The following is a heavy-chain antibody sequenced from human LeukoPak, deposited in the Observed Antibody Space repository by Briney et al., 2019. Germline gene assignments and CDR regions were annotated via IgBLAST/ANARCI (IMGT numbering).Heavy chain of an antibody. CDR2: MNPNSGNT. J-gene: IGHJ6*02. CDR3: ARGLHYKIFGVVKNYYGMDV. CDR1: GYTFTSYD. D-gene: IGHD3-3*01. Sequence: ASVKVSCKASGYTFTSYDINWVRQATGQGLEWMGWMNPNSGNTGYAQKFQGRVTMTRNTSISTAYMELSSLRSEDTAVYYCARGLHYKIFGVVKNYYGMDVWGQGTTVTVSS. V-gene: IGHV1-8*01.